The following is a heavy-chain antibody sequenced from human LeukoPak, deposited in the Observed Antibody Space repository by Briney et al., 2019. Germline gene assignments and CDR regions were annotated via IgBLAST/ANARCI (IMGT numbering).Heavy chain of an antibody. CDR3: ACTPANWCDP. J-gene: IGHJ5*02. CDR1: GGSISSYY. V-gene: IGHV4-59*01. D-gene: IGHD2-2*01. CDR2: IYYSGST. Sequence: SETLLLSCTVPGGSISSYYWSWIRQPPGKGLEWIGYIYYSGSTNYNPSLKSRVTISVDTSKNQLSLKLSSVTAADTAVYYCACTPANWCDPWGQGTLVSVSS.